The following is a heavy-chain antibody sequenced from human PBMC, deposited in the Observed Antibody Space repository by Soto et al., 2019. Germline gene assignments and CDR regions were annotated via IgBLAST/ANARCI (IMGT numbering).Heavy chain of an antibody. CDR2: ISGFNGHT. Sequence: QVQLVQSGPGVKKPGASVKVSCKASGNTFASHGFSWVRQAPGQGLEWMGWISGFNGHTNYALKFQGRVTLTTDTSTSTAYMELRSLRSDDTAVYFCARVDPRGVAVVRDYWGQGTLVTVSS. CDR1: GNTFASHG. CDR3: ARVDPRGVAVVRDY. J-gene: IGHJ4*02. V-gene: IGHV1-18*01. D-gene: IGHD3-10*01.